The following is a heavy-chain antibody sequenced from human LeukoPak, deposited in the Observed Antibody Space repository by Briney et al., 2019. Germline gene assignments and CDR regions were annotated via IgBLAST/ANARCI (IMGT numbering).Heavy chain of an antibody. J-gene: IGHJ4*02. V-gene: IGHV3-53*04. Sequence: GGSLRLSCAASGFTVSSNYMSWVRQAPGKGLEWVSVIYSGGSTYYADSVKGRFTISRHNSKNTLYLQMNSLRAEDTAVYYCARAVHSSGWYEGYFDYWGQGTLVTVSS. CDR3: ARAVHSSGWYEGYFDY. CDR1: GFTVSSNY. CDR2: IYSGGST. D-gene: IGHD6-19*01.